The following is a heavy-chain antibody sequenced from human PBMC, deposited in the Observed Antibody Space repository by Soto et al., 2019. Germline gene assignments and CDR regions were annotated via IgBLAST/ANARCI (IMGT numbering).Heavy chain of an antibody. D-gene: IGHD1-1*01. CDR3: ARDLQAGDDNVNWFAP. CDR2: IAYDGSNK. Sequence: QVQLVESGGGVVQPGRSLRLSCVASGFSISRSAMHWVRQAPGKGLEWVAVIAYDGSNKWYADSAKGRFTISRDNSKSTLYLDMSSLRAEDTAVYFCARDLQAGDDNVNWFAPWGQGTLVTVSS. CDR1: GFSISRSA. J-gene: IGHJ5*02. V-gene: IGHV3-30-3*01.